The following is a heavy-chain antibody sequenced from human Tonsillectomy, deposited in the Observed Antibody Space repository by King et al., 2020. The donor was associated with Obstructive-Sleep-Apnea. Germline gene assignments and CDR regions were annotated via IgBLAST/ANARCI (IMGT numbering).Heavy chain of an antibody. CDR1: GGSISSYS. Sequence: QLQESGPGLVKPSETLSLTCTVSGGSISSYSWAWIRQPAGEGLEWIGRMFTSGSPNFNPSRKSRVTMSVATPKNPFFLKLSSVTAADTAVYYCARDVPYDWLVPYYYYGMDVWGQGTTVTVSS. D-gene: IGHD3-9*01. CDR2: MFTSGSP. J-gene: IGHJ6*02. CDR3: ARDVPYDWLVPYYYYGMDV. V-gene: IGHV4-4*07.